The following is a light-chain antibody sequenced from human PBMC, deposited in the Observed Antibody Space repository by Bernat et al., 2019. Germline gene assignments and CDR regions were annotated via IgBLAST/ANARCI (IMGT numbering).Light chain of an antibody. V-gene: IGLV1-44*01. Sequence: QSILTQPPSASGTPGQRVTIYCSGGSTNIGSNTVNWYQQVPGTAPKLLIFSKNQRPSGVPDRFSGSKSGTSASLAISGLQPDDEADYYCGTWDDSRNVWLFGGGTKLTVL. J-gene: IGLJ2*01. CDR3: GTWDDSRNVWL. CDR2: SKN. CDR1: STNIGSNT.